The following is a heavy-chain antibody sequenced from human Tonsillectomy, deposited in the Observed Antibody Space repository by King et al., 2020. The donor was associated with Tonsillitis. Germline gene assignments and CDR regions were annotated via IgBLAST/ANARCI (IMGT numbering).Heavy chain of an antibody. CDR2: LSDSGAS. V-gene: IGHV4-39*01. Sequence: QLQESGPGVVKPSETLSLTCSVSGGSIGRSDHYWAWIRQPPGRGLEWIGYLSDSGASFHNPSLKSRNTISGGASDNRFSLKLSSVTAADTAVYICARYVSGSFDYWGQGALVTVSS. J-gene: IGHJ4*02. CDR1: GGSIGRSDHY. CDR3: ARYVSGSFDY. D-gene: IGHD6-19*01.